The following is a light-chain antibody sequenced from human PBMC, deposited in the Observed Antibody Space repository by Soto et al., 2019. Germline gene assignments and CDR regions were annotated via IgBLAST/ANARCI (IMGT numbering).Light chain of an antibody. J-gene: IGLJ1*01. CDR3: SSYTRSSTYV. V-gene: IGLV2-14*01. Sequence: QSVLAQPASVSGSPGQSSSISCTGTSSDVGGYNYVSWYQQHPGKAPKRMIYEGSNRPSGGSNRSSGSKSGNTASLTISRLQAEDEADYSCSSYTRSSTYVCGTGTQVTVL. CDR1: SSDVGGYNY. CDR2: EGS.